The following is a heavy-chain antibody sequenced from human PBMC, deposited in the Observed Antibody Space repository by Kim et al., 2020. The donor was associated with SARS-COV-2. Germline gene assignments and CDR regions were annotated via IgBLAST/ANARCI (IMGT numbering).Heavy chain of an antibody. CDR2: T. CDR3: ARHRSGRYGDY. J-gene: IGHJ4*02. V-gene: IGHV5-51*01. Sequence: TSYSPSFQGQVTISADKSISTAYLQWSSLKASDTTMYYCARHRSGRYGDYWGQGTLVTVSS. D-gene: IGHD1-26*01.